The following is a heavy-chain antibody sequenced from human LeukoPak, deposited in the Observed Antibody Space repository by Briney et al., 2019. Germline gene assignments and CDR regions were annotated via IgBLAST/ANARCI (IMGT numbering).Heavy chain of an antibody. J-gene: IGHJ4*02. V-gene: IGHV1-2*02. CDR3: ARGFDSSGYYSGTLDY. D-gene: IGHD3-22*01. CDR1: GYTFTGYY. CDR2: INPNSGGI. Sequence: ASVKVSCKASGYTFTGYYMHWVRQAPGQGLEWMGWINPNSGGISYAQKFQGRVTMTRDTSITTSYMELSRLRSDDTAVYYCARGFDSSGYYSGTLDYCGQGTLVTVSS.